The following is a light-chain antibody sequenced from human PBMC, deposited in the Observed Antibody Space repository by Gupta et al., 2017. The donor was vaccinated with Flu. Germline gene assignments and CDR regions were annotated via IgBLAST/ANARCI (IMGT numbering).Light chain of an antibody. CDR3: HQRSSWHST. CDR2: DAS. CDR1: QSVSSY. V-gene: IGKV3-11*01. J-gene: IGKJ4*01. Sequence: PATLSLSPGERVTRSCRASQSVSSYLAWYQQKPGQAPRLLIYDASNRATGIPARFSGSGSGTDFTLTISSLEPEDFAVYYCHQRSSWHSTFGGGTKVEIK.